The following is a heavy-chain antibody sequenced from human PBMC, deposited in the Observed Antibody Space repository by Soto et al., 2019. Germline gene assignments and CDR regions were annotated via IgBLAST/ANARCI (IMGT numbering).Heavy chain of an antibody. Sequence: QVQLQESGPGLVKPSETLSLTCTVSGGSVSSGSYYWSWIQQPPGKGLEWIGYIYYSGSTNYNPSLTTRVTISVDTSNTQFSLKLSSVPAADTAVYYCATSPPYYYDSSGYSPPYFDYWGQGTLVTVSS. CDR1: GGSVSSGSYY. J-gene: IGHJ4*02. V-gene: IGHV4-61*01. D-gene: IGHD3-22*01. CDR3: ATSPPYYYDSSGYSPPYFDY. CDR2: IYYSGST.